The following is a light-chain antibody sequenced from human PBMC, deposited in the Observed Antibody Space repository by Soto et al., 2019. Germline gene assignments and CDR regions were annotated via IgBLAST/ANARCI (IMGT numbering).Light chain of an antibody. J-gene: IGKJ1*01. Sequence: IVLTQSPVTLALSPGERAVLPCRASQSVSTSLAWYQHKPGQAPRLFIYDASKRAPGIPARFSGSGSGTDFTLTISSLEFEDFAVYYCQGRDFWPSFGQGTKVDIK. V-gene: IGKV3-11*01. CDR2: DAS. CDR3: QGRDFWPS. CDR1: QSVSTS.